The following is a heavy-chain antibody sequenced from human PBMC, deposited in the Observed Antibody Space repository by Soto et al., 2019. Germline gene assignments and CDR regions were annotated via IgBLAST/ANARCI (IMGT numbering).Heavy chain of an antibody. Sequence: GASVKVSCKASGGTFSSYTISWVRQAPGQGLEWMGRIIPILGIANYAQKFQGRVTITADKSTSTAYMELSSLRSEDTAVYYCARGGASSSSVYYYYYMDVWGKGTTVTVSS. CDR2: IIPILGIA. J-gene: IGHJ6*03. CDR3: ARGGASSSSVYYYYYMDV. V-gene: IGHV1-69*02. CDR1: GGTFSSYT. D-gene: IGHD6-6*01.